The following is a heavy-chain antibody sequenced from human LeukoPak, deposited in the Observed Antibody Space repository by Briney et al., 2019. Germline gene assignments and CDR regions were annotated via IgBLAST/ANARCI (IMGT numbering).Heavy chain of an antibody. Sequence: PGGSLRLSCAASGFTFSSYWMHWVRQAPGKGLVWVSRINSDGSSTSYADSVKGRFTISRDNAKNTLHLQMNSLRAEDTAVYYCARNDFWSGYYHLDYWGQGTLVTVSS. V-gene: IGHV3-74*01. CDR1: GFTFSSYW. CDR2: INSDGSST. CDR3: ARNDFWSGYYHLDY. J-gene: IGHJ4*02. D-gene: IGHD3-3*01.